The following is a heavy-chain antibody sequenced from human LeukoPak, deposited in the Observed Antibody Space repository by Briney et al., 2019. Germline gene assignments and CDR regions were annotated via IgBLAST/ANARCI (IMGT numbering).Heavy chain of an antibody. J-gene: IGHJ5*02. CDR1: GGSFSGYY. CDR2: INHSGST. V-gene: IGHV4-34*01. CDR3: ARGDYGASYWFDP. Sequence: PSETLSLTCAVYGGSFSGYYWSWIRQPPGKGLEWIGEINHSGSTNYNPSLKGRVTISVDTSKNQFSLKLSSVTAADTAVYYCARGDYGASYWFDPWGQGTLVTVSS. D-gene: IGHD4-17*01.